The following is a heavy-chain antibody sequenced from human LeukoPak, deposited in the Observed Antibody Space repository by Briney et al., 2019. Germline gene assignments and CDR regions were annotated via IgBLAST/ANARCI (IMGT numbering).Heavy chain of an antibody. CDR3: ARDREYYYDSRGYYHEGFDS. CDR2: IYYSGST. CDR1: GGSISRSSYY. D-gene: IGHD3-22*01. Sequence: PSETLSLTCTVSGGSISRSSYYWGWIRQPPGKWLEWIGSIYYSGSTYYNPSLKSRVTISVDTSKNQFSLKLSSVTAADTAVYYCARDREYYYDSRGYYHEGFDSWGQGTLVTVSS. V-gene: IGHV4-39*07. J-gene: IGHJ4*02.